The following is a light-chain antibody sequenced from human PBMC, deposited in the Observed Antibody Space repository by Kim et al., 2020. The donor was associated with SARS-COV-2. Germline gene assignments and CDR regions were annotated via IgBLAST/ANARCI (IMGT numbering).Light chain of an antibody. CDR2: EGS. CDR1: NSDVGSYNL. CDR3: CSYAGSSTFYV. Sequence: SITISCTGTNSDVGSYNLVSWYQQHPGKAPKLMIYEGSKRPSGVSNRFSGSKSGNTASLTISGLQAEDEADYYCCSYAGSSTFYVFGTGTKVTVL. V-gene: IGLV2-23*01. J-gene: IGLJ1*01.